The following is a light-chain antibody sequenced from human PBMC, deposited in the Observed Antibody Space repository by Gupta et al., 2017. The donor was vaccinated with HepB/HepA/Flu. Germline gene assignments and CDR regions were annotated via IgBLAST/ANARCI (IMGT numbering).Light chain of an antibody. Sequence: SYVLTQPPSVSVAPGKTARITCGGNNIGSRSVHWYQQKPGQAPVLVVYDDGDRPSGIPERFSGSNSGNTATLTISRVEAGDEADYCCQVWDRNSDRVCGGGTKLTV. CDR1: NIGSRS. CDR2: DDG. J-gene: IGLJ3*02. V-gene: IGLV3-21*03. CDR3: QVWDRNSDRV.